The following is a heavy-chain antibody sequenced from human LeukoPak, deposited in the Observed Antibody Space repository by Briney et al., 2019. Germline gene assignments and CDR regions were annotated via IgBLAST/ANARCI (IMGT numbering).Heavy chain of an antibody. D-gene: IGHD3-22*01. CDR1: GFTFSTYW. CDR2: INSDGSST. CDR3: ARGKQYYYDSSGTSFGSFDV. Sequence: GGSLRLSCAASGFTFSTYWMHWVRQAPGKGLVWVSCINSDGSSTRYADPVKGRFTISRDNAKNTLYLQMNSLRAEDTAVYYCARGKQYYYDSSGTSFGSFDVWGQGTMVTVSS. J-gene: IGHJ3*01. V-gene: IGHV3-74*01.